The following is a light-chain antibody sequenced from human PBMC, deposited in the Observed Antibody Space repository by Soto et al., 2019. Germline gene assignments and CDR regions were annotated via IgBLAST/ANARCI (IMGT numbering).Light chain of an antibody. CDR1: QSVTSSY. Sequence: EIVLTQSPGTLSLSPGERATLSCRASQSVTSSYLAWYQQKPGQAPRLLIYGASSRATGIPDRFSGSGSGTDFTLTISRLELEDFAVYYGQQYGSSPRWTFGQGTKVEIK. V-gene: IGKV3-20*01. CDR2: GAS. J-gene: IGKJ1*01. CDR3: QQYGSSPRWT.